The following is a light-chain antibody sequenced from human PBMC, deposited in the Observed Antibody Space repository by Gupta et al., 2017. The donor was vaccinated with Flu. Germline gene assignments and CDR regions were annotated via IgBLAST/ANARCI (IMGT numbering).Light chain of an antibody. CDR2: ESS. V-gene: IGKV2D-29*02. CDR1: QSLLHTDGKTY. Sequence: DIVMTQSPVSVFVTVGQPASISCRSSQSLLHTDGKTYLYWYFQRPGQYQQLLIYESSNRFSGVPHSISGSGSGTDFTLNFSRVEAEDVGTYYCMQSSQFPLTFGGGTKVEIK. J-gene: IGKJ4*01. CDR3: MQSSQFPLT.